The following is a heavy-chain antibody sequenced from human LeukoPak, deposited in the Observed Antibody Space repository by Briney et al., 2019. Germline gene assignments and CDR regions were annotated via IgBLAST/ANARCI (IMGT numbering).Heavy chain of an antibody. CDR1: GYSISSGYY. J-gene: IGHJ4*02. V-gene: IGHV4-38-2*02. Sequence: SETLSLTCTVSGYSISSGYYWGWIRQPPGKGLEWIGSIYHSGSTNYNPSLKSRVTISVDTSKNQFSLKLSSVTAADTAVYYCARSHGSSDYYDSSGYYDYWGQGTLVTVSS. D-gene: IGHD3-22*01. CDR2: IYHSGST. CDR3: ARSHGSSDYYDSSGYYDY.